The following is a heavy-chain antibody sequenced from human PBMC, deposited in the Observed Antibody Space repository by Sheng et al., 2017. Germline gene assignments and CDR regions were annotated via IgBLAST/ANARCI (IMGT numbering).Heavy chain of an antibody. CDR2: IYSGGTT. V-gene: IGHV3-66*01. CDR1: GFFVNSYY. CDR3: ARDDLDGSGWHSDYFDY. Sequence: LVESGGGVVQPGESLRLSCAISGFFVNSYYMTWVRQAPGKGLEWVSVIYSGGTTYYADSVSGRFTISRDASTNTVYLQMDRLRGDDTAVYYCARDDLDGSGWHSDYFDYWGQGTLVTVSS. J-gene: IGHJ4*02. D-gene: IGHD6-19*01.